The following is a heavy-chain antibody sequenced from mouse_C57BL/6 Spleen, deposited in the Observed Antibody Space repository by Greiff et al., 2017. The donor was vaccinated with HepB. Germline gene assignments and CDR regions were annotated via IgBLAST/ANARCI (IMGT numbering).Heavy chain of an antibody. CDR2: IDPEDGDT. Sequence: EVQLQQSGAELVRPGASVKLSCTASGFNIKDYYMHWVKQRPEQGLEWIGRIDPEDGDTEYAPKFQGKATMTADTSANTAYLQLSSLTSEDTAVYYCTTGYDGSSYALRDWGQGTTLTVSS. CDR1: GFNIKDYY. CDR3: TTGYDGSSYALRD. D-gene: IGHD1-1*01. V-gene: IGHV14-1*01. J-gene: IGHJ2*01.